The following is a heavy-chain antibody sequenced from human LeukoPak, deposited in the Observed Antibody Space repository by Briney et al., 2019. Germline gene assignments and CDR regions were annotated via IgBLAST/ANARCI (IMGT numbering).Heavy chain of an antibody. CDR2: IWYDGSNK. J-gene: IGHJ4*02. CDR3: AKLPDQYFDWLPTDY. CDR1: GFTFSSYG. Sequence: PSGGSLRLSCAASGFTFSSYGMHWVRQAPGKGLEWVAVIWYDGSNKYYADSVKGRFTISRDNSKNTLYLQMNSLRAEDTAVYYCAKLPDQYFDWLPTDYWGQGTLVTVSS. D-gene: IGHD3-9*01. V-gene: IGHV3-33*06.